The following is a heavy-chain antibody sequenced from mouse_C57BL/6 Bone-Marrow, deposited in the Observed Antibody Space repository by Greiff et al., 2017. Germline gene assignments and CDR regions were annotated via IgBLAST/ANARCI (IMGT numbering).Heavy chain of an antibody. CDR3: TRAADGYYYYYAMDY. Sequence: QVQLKQSGAELVRPGASVTLSCKASGYTFTDYEMHWVKQTPVHGLEWIGAIDPETGGTAYNQKFKGKAILTADKSSSPAYMELRSLTSEDSAVYYCTRAADGYYYYYAMDYWGQGTSVTVSS. CDR1: GYTFTDYE. J-gene: IGHJ4*01. V-gene: IGHV1-15*01. CDR2: IDPETGGT. D-gene: IGHD2-3*01.